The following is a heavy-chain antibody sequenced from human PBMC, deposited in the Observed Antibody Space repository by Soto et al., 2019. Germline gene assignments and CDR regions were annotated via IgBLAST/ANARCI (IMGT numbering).Heavy chain of an antibody. V-gene: IGHV3-30-3*01. J-gene: IGHJ6*02. CDR3: ARDRAGSGSYQPFYYYYGMDV. CDR1: GFTFSSYA. CDR2: ISYDGSNK. Sequence: GGSLRLSCAASGFTFSSYAMHWVRQAPGKGLEWVAVISYDGSNKYYADSVKGRFTISRDNSKNTLYLQMNSLRAEDTAVYYCARDRAGSGSYQPFYYYYGMDVWGQGTTVTVSS. D-gene: IGHD3-10*01.